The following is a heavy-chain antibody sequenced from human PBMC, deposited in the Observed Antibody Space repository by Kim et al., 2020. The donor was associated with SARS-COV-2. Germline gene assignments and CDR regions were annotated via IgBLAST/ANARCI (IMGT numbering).Heavy chain of an antibody. J-gene: IGHJ4*02. Sequence: ASVKVSCKASGYTFTSYTMHWVRQAPGQRLEWMGWINAGNGNTKYSQKFQGRVTITRDTSASTDYMELSSLRSEDTAVYYCVLEGDGYNFLFDYWGPGTLVTVSS. CDR1: GYTFTSYT. CDR3: VLEGDGYNFLFDY. V-gene: IGHV1-3*01. D-gene: IGHD5-12*01. CDR2: INAGNGNT.